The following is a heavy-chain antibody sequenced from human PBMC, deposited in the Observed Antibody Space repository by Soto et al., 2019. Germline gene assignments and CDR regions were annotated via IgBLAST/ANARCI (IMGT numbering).Heavy chain of an antibody. CDR3: ATGEVVPSFPNWLDT. Sequence: VQFVQSGAELKKPGSSVRVSCRASGGTIKTYTLSWVRQAPGQGLEWMGAFIPSFPAPNFAQRFKGRLTLTADASTTTGFMELSGLRPEDTALYFCATGEVVPSFPNWLDTWGQGTQVIVSS. D-gene: IGHD2-21*01. CDR2: FIPSFPAP. J-gene: IGHJ5*02. V-gene: IGHV1-69*12. CDR1: GGTIKTYT.